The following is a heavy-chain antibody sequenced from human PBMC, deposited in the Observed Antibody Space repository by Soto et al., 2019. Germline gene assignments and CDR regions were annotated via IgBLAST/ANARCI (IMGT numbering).Heavy chain of an antibody. J-gene: IGHJ4*02. D-gene: IGHD2-8*01. CDR1: GFTFSSYA. CDR3: AKARGIGLLVLDY. CDR2: ISGSAYNT. Sequence: EVQLLESGGGLVQPGGSLRLSCVASGFTFSSYAMPWVRQAPGKGLEWVSAISGSAYNTYYADSVKGRFTISRDTSNNTLALQMSRLRGEDTAVYYCAKARGIGLLVLDYWGQGTLVTVSS. V-gene: IGHV3-23*01.